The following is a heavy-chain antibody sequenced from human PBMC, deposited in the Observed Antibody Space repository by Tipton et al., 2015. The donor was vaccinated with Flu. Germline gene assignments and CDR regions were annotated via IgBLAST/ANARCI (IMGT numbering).Heavy chain of an antibody. D-gene: IGHD4-11*01. CDR2: TFHSGTT. CDR1: GDSIRSSNYY. J-gene: IGHJ5*02. V-gene: IGHV4-38-2*01. Sequence: TLSLTCGVSGDSIRSSNYYWGWIRQLPGKGLEWIGNTFHSGTTYYNPSLKGRVTLSVDRSTNQFSLKVISVTAADTAVYYCARRDYSNYVSEPKNWFDPWGQGALVTVSS. CDR3: ARRDYSNYVSEPKNWFDP.